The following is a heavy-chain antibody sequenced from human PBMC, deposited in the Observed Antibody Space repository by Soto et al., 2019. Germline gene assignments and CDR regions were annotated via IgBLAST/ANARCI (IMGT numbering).Heavy chain of an antibody. D-gene: IGHD3-10*01. J-gene: IGHJ6*02. V-gene: IGHV1-18*01. CDR3: AREGYYSGSGTYSPPRYHGMDV. CDR2: ISDYNGNT. CDR1: GYTFSSYG. Sequence: QVQLVQSGAEVKRAGASVKVSCKASGYTFSSYGLSWVRQAPGQGLEWMGWISDYNGNTHYAQKFQGRVIMTTDTSTRTAYMELRSLRSDDTAVYFCAREGYYSGSGTYSPPRYHGMDVWGQGTTVTVSS.